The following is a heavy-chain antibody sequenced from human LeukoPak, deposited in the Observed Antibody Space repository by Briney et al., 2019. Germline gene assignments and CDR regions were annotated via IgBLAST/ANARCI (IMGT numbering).Heavy chain of an antibody. D-gene: IGHD3-22*01. CDR2: ISGSGGST. J-gene: IGHJ4*02. V-gene: IGHV3-23*01. CDR3: AKTRPYDSSGYRYYFDY. CDR1: GFTFSSYA. Sequence: GGSLRLSCAASGFTFSSYAMSWVRQAPGKGLEWVSVISGSGGSTYYADSVKGRFTISRDNSKNTLYLQMNSLRAEDTAVYYCAKTRPYDSSGYRYYFDYWGQGTLVTVSS.